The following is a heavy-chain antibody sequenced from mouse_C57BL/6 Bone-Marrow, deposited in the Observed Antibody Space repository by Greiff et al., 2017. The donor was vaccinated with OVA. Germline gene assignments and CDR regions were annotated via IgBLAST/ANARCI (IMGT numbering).Heavy chain of an antibody. J-gene: IGHJ1*03. CDR1: GFNFKDDN. CDR3: TRSMWLLLPHWYFDF. D-gene: IGHD2-3*01. CDR2: RDTENGDT. Sequence: EVKLMESGAELVRPGASVKLSCTASGFNFKDDNMHWVKQRPEQGLEWIGWRDTENGDTEYASKFQGKANITADNSSNTVYLQLSRLTSEDTAVYYCTRSMWLLLPHWYFDFWGTGTTVTVSS. V-gene: IGHV14-4*01.